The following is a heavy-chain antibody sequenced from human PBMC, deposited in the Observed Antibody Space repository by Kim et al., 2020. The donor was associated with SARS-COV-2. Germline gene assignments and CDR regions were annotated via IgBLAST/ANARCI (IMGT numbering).Heavy chain of an antibody. V-gene: IGHV3-48*04. CDR2: ISSSSTI. CDR3: ARGLISRGYSYGGAFDI. J-gene: IGHJ3*02. Sequence: GGSLRLSCAASGFTFSSYSMNWVRQAPGKGLEWVSYISSSSTIYYADSVKGRFTISRDNAKNSLYLQMNSLRAEDTAGYYCARGLISRGYSYGGAFDIWGQGTMVTVSS. D-gene: IGHD5-18*01. CDR1: GFTFSSYS.